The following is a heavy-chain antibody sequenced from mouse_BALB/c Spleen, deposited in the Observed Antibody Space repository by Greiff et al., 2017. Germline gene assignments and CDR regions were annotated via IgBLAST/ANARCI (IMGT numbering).Heavy chain of an antibody. V-gene: IGHV1S34*01. J-gene: IGHJ4*01. CDR3: ARSPYYRYDGADAMDY. CDR1: GYSFTGYY. Sequence: LVKTGASVKISCKASGYSFTGYYMHWVKQSHGQSLEWIGYISCYNGATSYNQKFKGKATFTVDTSSSTAYMQFNSLTSEDSAVYYWARSPYYRYDGADAMDYWGQGTSVTVSS. CDR2: ISCYNGAT. D-gene: IGHD2-14*01.